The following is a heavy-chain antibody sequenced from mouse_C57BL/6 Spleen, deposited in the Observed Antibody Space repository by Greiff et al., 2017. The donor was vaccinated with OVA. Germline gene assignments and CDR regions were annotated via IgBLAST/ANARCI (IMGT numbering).Heavy chain of an antibody. CDR3: AREKSQAMDY. J-gene: IGHJ4*01. CDR2: ISDGGSYT. V-gene: IGHV5-4*01. Sequence: EVKLVESGGGLVKPGGSLKLSCAASGFTFSSYAMSWVRQTPEKRLEWVATISDGGSYTYYPDNVKGRFTISRDNAKNNLYLQMSHLKSEDTAMYYCAREKSQAMDYWGQGTSVTVSS. CDR1: GFTFSSYA.